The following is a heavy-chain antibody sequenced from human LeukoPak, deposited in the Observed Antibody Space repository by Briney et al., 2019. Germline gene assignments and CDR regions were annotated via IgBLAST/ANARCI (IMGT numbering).Heavy chain of an antibody. V-gene: IGHV3-30-3*01. J-gene: IGHJ4*02. CDR1: GFTFSSYA. CDR3: AKAFPGDWGSYSGAY. Sequence: GGSLRLSCAASGFTFSSYAMHWVRQAPGKGLEWVAVISYDGSNKYYADSVKGRFTISRDNSKNTLYLQMNSLRAEDTAAYYCAKAFPGDWGSYSGAYWGKGPLVPVS. CDR2: ISYDGSNK. D-gene: IGHD3-16*01.